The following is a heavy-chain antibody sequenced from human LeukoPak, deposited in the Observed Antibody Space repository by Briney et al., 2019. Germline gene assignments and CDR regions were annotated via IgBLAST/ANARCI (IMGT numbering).Heavy chain of an antibody. CDR2: ISAYNGNT. Sequence: VASVKVSCKASGYTFTSYGISWVRQAPGQGLEWMGWISAYNGNTNYAQKLQGRVTMTTDTSTSTAYMELRSLRSDDTAVYYCASWAVVGATNDGNFDYWGQGTLVTVSS. CDR1: GYTFTSYG. CDR3: ASWAVVGATNDGNFDY. D-gene: IGHD1-26*01. J-gene: IGHJ4*02. V-gene: IGHV1-18*01.